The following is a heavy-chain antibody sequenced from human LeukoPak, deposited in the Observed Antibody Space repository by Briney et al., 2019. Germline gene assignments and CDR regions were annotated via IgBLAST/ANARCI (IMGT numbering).Heavy chain of an antibody. CDR2: IWYDGSNK. D-gene: IGHD2-15*01. CDR3: ARDPSASRWYFDY. Sequence: PGRSLRLSCAASGFTFSNYGMHWVRQAPGKGLEWVAVIWYDGSNKYYADSVKGRFTISRDDSKNTLYLQMNSLRAEGTAVYYCARDPSASRWYFDYWGQGTLVTVSS. CDR1: GFTFSNYG. V-gene: IGHV3-33*01. J-gene: IGHJ4*02.